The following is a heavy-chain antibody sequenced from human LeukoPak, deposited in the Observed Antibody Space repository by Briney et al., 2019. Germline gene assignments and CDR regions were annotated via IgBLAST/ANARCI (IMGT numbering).Heavy chain of an antibody. CDR1: GFTVSSNY. V-gene: IGHV3-53*01. CDR2: IYRGGIT. J-gene: IGHJ4*02. D-gene: IGHD1-1*01. Sequence: PGGSLRLSCAVSGFTVSSNYMNWVRQAPAQGLEWVSVIYRGGITYYADSVKGRFTISRDNSKNTLYLQMNRLRAEDTAVYYCARLNADDTLFDYWGQGTLVTVSS. CDR3: ARLNADDTLFDY.